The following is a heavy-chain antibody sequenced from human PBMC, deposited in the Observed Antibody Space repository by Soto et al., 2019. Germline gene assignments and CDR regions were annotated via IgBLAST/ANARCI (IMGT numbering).Heavy chain of an antibody. V-gene: IGHV3-23*01. D-gene: IGHD2-21*01. CDR3: AKGRPGVAAAPDY. Sequence: PGGSLRLSCVASGITFGSRAMSWVRQAPGEGLEWVSTITDTGGDTKYADSVRGRFTMSRDNSKNTLFLHMTNLRAGDTALYFCAKGRPGVAAAPDYWGQGTLVTVSS. CDR1: GITFGSRA. J-gene: IGHJ4*02. CDR2: ITDTGGDT.